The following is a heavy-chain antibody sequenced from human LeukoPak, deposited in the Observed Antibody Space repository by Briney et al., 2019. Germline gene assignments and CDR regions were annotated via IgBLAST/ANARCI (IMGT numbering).Heavy chain of an antibody. CDR1: GGSFSGYY. Sequence: SETLSLTCAVYGGSFSGYYWSWIRQPPGKGLEWIGEINHSGSTNYNPSLKSRVTISVDTSKNQFSLKLSSVTAADTAVYYCARHGIYYDYWGQGTLVTVSS. J-gene: IGHJ4*02. D-gene: IGHD3-10*01. CDR2: INHSGST. V-gene: IGHV4-34*01. CDR3: ARHGIYYDY.